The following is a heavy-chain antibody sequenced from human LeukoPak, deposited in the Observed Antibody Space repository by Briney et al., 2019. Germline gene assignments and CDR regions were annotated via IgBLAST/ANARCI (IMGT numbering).Heavy chain of an antibody. V-gene: IGHV3-11*01. D-gene: IGHD5-12*01. Sequence: GGSLRLSCAASGFTFSDYYMSWIRQAPGKGLEWVSYISSSGSTIYYADSVKGRFTISRDNAKNSLYLQMNSLRTEDTALYYCAKAVGDSGYDRDAFDIWGQGTMVTVSS. J-gene: IGHJ3*02. CDR2: ISSSGSTI. CDR1: GFTFSDYY. CDR3: AKAVGDSGYDRDAFDI.